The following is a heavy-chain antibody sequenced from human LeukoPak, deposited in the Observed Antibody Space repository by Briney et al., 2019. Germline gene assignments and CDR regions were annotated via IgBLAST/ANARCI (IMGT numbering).Heavy chain of an antibody. Sequence: SQTLSLTCAISGDSVSSNSAAWNWIRQSPSRGLEWLGRTYYRSKWYNDYAVSVKSRITINPDTSKNQFSLQLNSVTPEDTAVYYCARGAMVRGVNYYYAMDVWGQGTTVTVSS. CDR2: TYYRSKWYN. V-gene: IGHV6-1*01. J-gene: IGHJ6*02. CDR3: ARGAMVRGVNYYYAMDV. CDR1: GDSVSSNSAA. D-gene: IGHD3-10*01.